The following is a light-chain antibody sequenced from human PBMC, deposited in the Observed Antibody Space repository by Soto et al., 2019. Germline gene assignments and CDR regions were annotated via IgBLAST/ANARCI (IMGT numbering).Light chain of an antibody. Sequence: DIQMTQSPSSLSASGGDRITITCRASQSVHKFLNWYQQKPGRAPTLLVYKASTLQDGVPSRFSGSESGTHFTLTINSLQPGDSATYYCQQTYSTPQTFGRGTTVEVK. CDR3: QQTYSTPQT. V-gene: IGKV1-39*01. CDR2: KAS. CDR1: QSVHKF. J-gene: IGKJ1*01.